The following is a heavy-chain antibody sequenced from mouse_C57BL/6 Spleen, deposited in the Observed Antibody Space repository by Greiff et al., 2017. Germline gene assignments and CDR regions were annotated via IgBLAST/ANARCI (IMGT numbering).Heavy chain of an antibody. D-gene: IGHD1-1*01. J-gene: IGHJ4*01. CDR1: GFNIKDYY. CDR3: ARLPYYYGSSYGAMDY. Sequence: VQLKESGAELVKPGASVKLSCTASGFNIKDYYMHWVKQRTEQGLEWIGRIDPEDGETKYAPNFQGKATITADTSSNTAYLQLSSLTSEDTAVYYCARLPYYYGSSYGAMDYWGQGTSVTVSS. V-gene: IGHV14-2*01. CDR2: IDPEDGET.